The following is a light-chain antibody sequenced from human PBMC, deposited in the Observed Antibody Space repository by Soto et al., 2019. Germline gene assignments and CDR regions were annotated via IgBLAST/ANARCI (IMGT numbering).Light chain of an antibody. CDR2: GAS. CDR1: QSIGSS. CDR3: QHYTNWPPIT. Sequence: IVMTQSPVTLSVSPGERVSLSCRASQSIGSSLAWYHQKRGQAPRLLIYGASTRATGIPGRLSGSGSGTESTLTISGLQSEDFAVYYCQHYTNWPPITFGQGTRLEIK. V-gene: IGKV3-15*01. J-gene: IGKJ5*01.